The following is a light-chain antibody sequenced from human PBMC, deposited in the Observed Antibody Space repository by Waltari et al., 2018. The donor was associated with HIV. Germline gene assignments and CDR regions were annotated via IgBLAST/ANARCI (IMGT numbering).Light chain of an antibody. CDR2: EVS. Sequence: GSPGQSITISCTGTSSDVGGYNYVSWYQQHPGKAPKLMIYEVSNRPSGVSNRFSGSKSGNTASLTISGLQAEDEADYYCSSYTSSSTLVVFGGGTKLTVL. CDR1: SSDVGGYNY. CDR3: SSYTSSSTLVV. V-gene: IGLV2-14*01. J-gene: IGLJ2*01.